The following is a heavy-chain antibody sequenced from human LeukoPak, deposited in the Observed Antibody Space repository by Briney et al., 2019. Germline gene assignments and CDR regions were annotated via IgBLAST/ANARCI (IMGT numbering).Heavy chain of an antibody. CDR2: IYHSGST. CDR1: GYSISSGYY. CDR3: ARGRWRRHSYYYYMDV. V-gene: IGHV4-38-2*02. J-gene: IGHJ6*03. Sequence: SETLSLTCTVSGYSISSGYYWGWIRQPPGKGLEWIGSIYHSGSTYYNPSLKSLVPISVDTSKNQFSLKLSSVTAADTAVYYCARGRWRRHSYYYYMDVWGKGTTVTVSS. D-gene: IGHD3-3*01.